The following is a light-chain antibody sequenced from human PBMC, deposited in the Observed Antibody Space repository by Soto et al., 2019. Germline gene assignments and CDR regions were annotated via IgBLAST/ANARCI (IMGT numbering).Light chain of an antibody. V-gene: IGKV3-20*01. Sequence: DIVLTQSPCTRSLSPRERATLSCRARYSVSNNYLAWYQQKTGQVTILLINAASNRSTRLPYMSSGGGSGTDFALTISRLEPEDVAVYYCQRYGSSGTFGKGTKVDIK. CDR2: AAS. CDR1: YSVSNNY. J-gene: IGKJ1*01. CDR3: QRYGSSGT.